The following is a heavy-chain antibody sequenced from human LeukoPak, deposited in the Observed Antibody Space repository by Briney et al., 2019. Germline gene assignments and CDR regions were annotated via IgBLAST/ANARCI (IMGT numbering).Heavy chain of an antibody. J-gene: IGHJ5*02. CDR2: ISGSGGST. Sequence: GGSLRLSCAASGFTFSSYAMSWVRQAPGKGLEWVSAISGSGGSTYYADSVKGRFTISRDNSKNTLYLQMNSLRAEDAAVYYCATCGSSSWFLYNWFDPWGQGTLVTVSS. CDR1: GFTFSSYA. D-gene: IGHD6-13*01. CDR3: ATCGSSSWFLYNWFDP. V-gene: IGHV3-23*01.